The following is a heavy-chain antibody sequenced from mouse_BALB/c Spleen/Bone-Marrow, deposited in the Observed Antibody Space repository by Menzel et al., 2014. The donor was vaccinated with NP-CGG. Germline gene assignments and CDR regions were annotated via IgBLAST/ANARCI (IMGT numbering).Heavy chain of an antibody. CDR1: GFDFSGYW. CDR2: INPDSSTI. D-gene: IGHD2-1*01. V-gene: IGHV4-1*02. J-gene: IGHJ3*01. Sequence: EVQLQQSGGGLVQPGGSLKLSCAASGFDFSGYWMSWVRQAPGKGLEWIGEINPDSSTINYSPSLRDKFIISRDNAKNTLYLQMSKVRSEDTALYYCARPDGNPVGFTYWGQGTLVTVSA. CDR3: ARPDGNPVGFTY.